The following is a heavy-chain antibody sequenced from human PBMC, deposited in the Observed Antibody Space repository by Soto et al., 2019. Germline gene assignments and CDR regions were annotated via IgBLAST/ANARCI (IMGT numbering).Heavy chain of an antibody. CDR1: GFTFSSYG. CDR3: AKDKARAGVATLFDY. J-gene: IGHJ4*02. V-gene: IGHV3-30*18. D-gene: IGHD3-16*01. Sequence: PGGSLRLSCAASGFTFSSYGMHWVRQAPGKGLEWVAVISYDGSNKYYADSVKGRFTISRDNSKNTLYLQMNSLRAEDTAVYYCAKDKARAGVATLFDYWGQGSLVTGSS. CDR2: ISYDGSNK.